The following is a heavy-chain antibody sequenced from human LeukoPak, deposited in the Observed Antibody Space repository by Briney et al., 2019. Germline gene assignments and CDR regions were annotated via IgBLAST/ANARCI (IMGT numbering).Heavy chain of an antibody. CDR1: GGSISSYY. V-gene: IGHV4-4*07. D-gene: IGHD3-10*01. Sequence: SETLSLTCTVSGGSISSYYWSWIRQPAGKGLEWIGRIYTSGSTNYNPSLKSRVTMSVDTSKNQFSLKLSSVTAADTAIFYCAKFHSGSYFYGAFDIWGQGTKVTVSP. J-gene: IGHJ3*02. CDR2: IYTSGST. CDR3: AKFHSGSYFYGAFDI.